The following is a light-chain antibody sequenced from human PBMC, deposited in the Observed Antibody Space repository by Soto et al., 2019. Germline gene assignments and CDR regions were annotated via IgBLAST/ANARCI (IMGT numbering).Light chain of an antibody. CDR3: TAFSANRVYL. Sequence: QSALTQPASVSGSPGQSITISCTGSSSDVGAYTSVSWYQQHPGKAPKLMIYEVSNRPSGVSRRFSASKSGLTASLTISGLQAEDEADYYCTAFSANRVYLFGPGTKVTVL. CDR1: SSDVGAYTS. CDR2: EVS. J-gene: IGLJ1*01. V-gene: IGLV2-14*01.